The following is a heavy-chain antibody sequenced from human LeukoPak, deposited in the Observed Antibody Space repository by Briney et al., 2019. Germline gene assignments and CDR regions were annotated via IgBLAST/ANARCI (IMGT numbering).Heavy chain of an antibody. V-gene: IGHV3-30*18. CDR1: GFTFSSYG. CDR3: AEDWYSSRHFAPSPFDY. CDR2: ISYDGSNK. J-gene: IGHJ4*02. D-gene: IGHD6-13*01. Sequence: PGRSLRLSCAASGFTFSSYGMHWVRQAPGKGLEWVAVISYDGSNKYYADSVKGRFTISRDNSKNTLYLQMNSLRAEDTAVYYCAEDWYSSRHFAPSPFDYWGQGTLVTVSS.